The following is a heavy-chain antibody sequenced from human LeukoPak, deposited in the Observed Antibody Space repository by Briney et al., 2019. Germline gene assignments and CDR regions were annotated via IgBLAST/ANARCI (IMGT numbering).Heavy chain of an antibody. J-gene: IGHJ1*01. CDR1: GGSFSGYY. V-gene: IGHV4-34*01. CDR3: ARGPRWLGQYFQH. D-gene: IGHD6-19*01. Sequence: SETLSLTCAVYGGSFSGYYWSWIRHPAGKGLEWIGEINHSGSTNYNPSLKSRVTISVDTSKNQFSLKLSSVTAADTAVYYCARGPRWLGQYFQHWGQGTLVTVSS. CDR2: INHSGST.